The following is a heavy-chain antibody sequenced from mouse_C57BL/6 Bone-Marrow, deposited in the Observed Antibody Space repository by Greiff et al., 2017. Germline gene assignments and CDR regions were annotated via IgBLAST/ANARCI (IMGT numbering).Heavy chain of an antibody. Sequence: EVQLQQSGPELVKPGASVKIPCKASGYTFTDYNMDWVKQSHGKSLEWIGDINPNNGGTIYNQKFKGKATLTVDKSSSTAYMELRSLTSEDTAVYYCGLYSKVAWFAYWGQGTLVTVSA. CDR2: INPNNGGT. D-gene: IGHD2-5*01. J-gene: IGHJ3*01. CDR3: GLYSKVAWFAY. CDR1: GYTFTDYN. V-gene: IGHV1-18*01.